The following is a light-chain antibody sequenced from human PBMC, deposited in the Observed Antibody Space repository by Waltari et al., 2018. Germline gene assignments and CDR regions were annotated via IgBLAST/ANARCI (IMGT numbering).Light chain of an antibody. CDR1: SIGSRR. V-gene: IGLV3-21*01. CDR3: QLWESGSDRVV. J-gene: IGLJ2*01. Sequence: SYVLTQPPSVSVAPGKAARITSGGNSIGSRRVHCYQQKPGQAPVLVIYYDSDRPSGIPERISVSKSGNTATLTISRVEAGDEAAYYCQLWESGSDRVVFGGGTKLTVL. CDR2: YDS.